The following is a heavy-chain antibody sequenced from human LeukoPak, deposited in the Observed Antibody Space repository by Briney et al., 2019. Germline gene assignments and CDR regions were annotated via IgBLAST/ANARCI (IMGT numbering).Heavy chain of an antibody. Sequence: ASVKVSCKASGYTFTDYYMHWVRQAPGQGLECMGWIKANSGDTNYAQKFQGRVTKTRDTSISTAYMELSRLRSDDTAVYFCARGTTQYSISAIDSWGQGSLVTVS. V-gene: IGHV1-2*02. J-gene: IGHJ4*02. CDR1: GYTFTDYY. CDR2: IKANSGDT. CDR3: ARGTTQYSISAIDS. D-gene: IGHD6-13*01.